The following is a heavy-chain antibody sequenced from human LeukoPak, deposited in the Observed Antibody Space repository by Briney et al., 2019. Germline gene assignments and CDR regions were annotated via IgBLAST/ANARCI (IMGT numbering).Heavy chain of an antibody. D-gene: IGHD2-21*01. J-gene: IGHJ3*02. CDR2: ISSSSSPT. CDR1: GFTFNDYY. CDR3: VRDRGSGDDYSPDAFDI. V-gene: IGHV3-11*06. Sequence: PGGSLRLSCAASGFTFNDYYMSWIRQAPGKGLEWVSYISSSSSPTYSADSVKGRFTISRDNGKNSLYLQMNSLRAEDTAVYYCVRDRGSGDDYSPDAFDIWGQGTMVTVSS.